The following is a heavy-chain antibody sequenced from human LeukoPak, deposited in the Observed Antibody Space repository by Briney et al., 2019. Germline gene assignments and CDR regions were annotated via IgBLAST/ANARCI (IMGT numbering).Heavy chain of an antibody. CDR1: DGSLGTYY. V-gene: IGHV4-4*07. CDR3: GPDAGQWPAYYYYMDF. Sequence: PSQTLSLTCTVSDGSLGTYYWSSIRQPAREGLEWIVRINFSVSTDYSPSLRSRVTMSVDTSTNQSSLRLTSVPAADTAIYYCGPDAGQWPAYYYYMDFWRKATTVTVPS. CDR2: INFSVST. J-gene: IGHJ6*03. D-gene: IGHD6-19*01.